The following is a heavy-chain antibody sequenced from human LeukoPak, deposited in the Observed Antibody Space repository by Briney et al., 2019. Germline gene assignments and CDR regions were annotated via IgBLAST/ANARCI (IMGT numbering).Heavy chain of an antibody. CDR3: AREWAIAVAGPNFDY. Sequence: ASVKVSCKASGYTFTSYYMQWVRQAPGQGLEWMGIINPSGGSTSYAQKFQGRVTMTRDTSTSTVYMELSSLRSEDTAVYYCAREWAIAVAGPNFDYWGQGTLVTVSS. CDR1: GYTFTSYY. CDR2: INPSGGST. D-gene: IGHD6-19*01. J-gene: IGHJ4*02. V-gene: IGHV1-46*01.